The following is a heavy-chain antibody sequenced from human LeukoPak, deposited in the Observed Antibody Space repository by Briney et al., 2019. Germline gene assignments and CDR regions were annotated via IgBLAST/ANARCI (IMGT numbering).Heavy chain of an antibody. CDR3: ARVHIAFDI. CDR2: ISSSGSTI. D-gene: IGHD2-21*01. V-gene: IGHV3-11*01. Sequence: KAGGSLRLSCAASGFTFSDYYMSLIRQAPGKGVEVVSYISSSGSTIYYADSVKGRFTISRDNAKNSLYLQMNSLRGEDTAVYYCARVHIAFDIWGQGTMVTVSS. J-gene: IGHJ3*02. CDR1: GFTFSDYY.